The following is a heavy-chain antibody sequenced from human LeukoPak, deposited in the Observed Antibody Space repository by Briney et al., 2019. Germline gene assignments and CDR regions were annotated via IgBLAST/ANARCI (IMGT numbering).Heavy chain of an antibody. J-gene: IGHJ6*02. CDR3: ARWGQKYYYDSSGYHPYYYYGMDV. Sequence: ASVKVSCKASGYTFTSYGISWVRQAPGQGLEWMGWISAYNGNTNYAQKLQGRVTMTTDTSTSTAYMELRSLRSDDTAVYYCARWGQKYYYDSSGYHPYYYYGMDVWGQGTTVTVSS. D-gene: IGHD3-22*01. V-gene: IGHV1-18*01. CDR1: GYTFTSYG. CDR2: ISAYNGNT.